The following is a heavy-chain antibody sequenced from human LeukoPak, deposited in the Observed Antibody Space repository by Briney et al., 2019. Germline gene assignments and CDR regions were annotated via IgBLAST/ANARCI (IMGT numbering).Heavy chain of an antibody. V-gene: IGHV1-69*05. CDR1: GGTFSSYA. CDR2: IIPIFGTA. J-gene: IGHJ4*02. Sequence: ASVKVSCKASGGTFSSYAISWVRQAPGQGLEWMGGIIPIFGTANYAQKFQGRVTMTRNTSISTAYMELSSLRSEDTAVYYCARLGTNCSSTSCSPGGSSGYYEALYYFDYWGQGTLVTVSS. CDR3: ARLGTNCSSTSCSPGGSSGYYEALYYFDY. D-gene: IGHD2-2*01.